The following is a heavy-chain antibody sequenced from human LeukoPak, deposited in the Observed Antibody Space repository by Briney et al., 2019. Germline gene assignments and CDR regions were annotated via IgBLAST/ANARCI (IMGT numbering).Heavy chain of an antibody. D-gene: IGHD5/OR15-5a*01. J-gene: IGHJ5*02. CDR3: ARSVDRGQNWFDP. V-gene: IGHV4-59*01. Sequence: SETLSLTCTVSGGSISSYYWSWIRQPPGKGLEWIGYIYYSGSTNYNPSLKSRVTISVDTSKNQFSLKLSSVTAADTAVYYCARSVDRGQNWFDPWGQGTLVTVSS. CDR1: GGSISSYY. CDR2: IYYSGST.